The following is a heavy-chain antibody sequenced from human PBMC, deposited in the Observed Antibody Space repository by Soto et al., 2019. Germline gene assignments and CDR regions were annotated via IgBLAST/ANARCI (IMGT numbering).Heavy chain of an antibody. Sequence: PGWSLRLSCEASGFTFSRFYMTWVRQPPGKGLEWLATIKQDGSETFAVDSVRGRFTIYRDNAKNSLFLEMTSLRVEDTAVYYCVRDYNEFLTGHFDALDIWGHGTRVTVSS. CDR1: GFTFSRFY. D-gene: IGHD3-9*01. J-gene: IGHJ3*02. CDR2: IKQDGSET. V-gene: IGHV3-7*01. CDR3: VRDYNEFLTGHFDALDI.